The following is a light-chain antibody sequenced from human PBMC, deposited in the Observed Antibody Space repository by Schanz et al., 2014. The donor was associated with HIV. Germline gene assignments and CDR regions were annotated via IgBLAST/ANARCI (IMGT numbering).Light chain of an antibody. V-gene: IGKV3-15*01. Sequence: EIVLTQSPGTLSLSPGERATLSCRASQSVSSNLAWYQHKPGQVPRLLIYAASTRATGVPARFSGSGSGTEFTLTISSLQSEDFAVYYCQQYNNWPPLTFGGGTKVEIK. CDR2: AAS. J-gene: IGKJ4*01. CDR3: QQYNNWPPLT. CDR1: QSVSSN.